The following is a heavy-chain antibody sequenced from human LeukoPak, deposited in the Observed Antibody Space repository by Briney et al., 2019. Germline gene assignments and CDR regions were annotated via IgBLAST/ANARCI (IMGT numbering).Heavy chain of an antibody. D-gene: IGHD2-8*01. V-gene: IGHV4-59*08. CDR2: IYYSGST. CDR3: TSGGMVSGDY. J-gene: IGHJ4*01. CDR1: GGSISSYY. Sequence: PSETLSLTCTVSGGSISSYYGSWIRQPPGKGLEWIGYIYYSGSTNYNPSLKSRVTISVDTSKNQFSLRLSSVTAADTAVYYCTSGGMVSGDYWGHGTLVTVSS.